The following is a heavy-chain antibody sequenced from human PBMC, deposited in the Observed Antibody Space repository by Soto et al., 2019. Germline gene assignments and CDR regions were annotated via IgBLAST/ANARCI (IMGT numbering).Heavy chain of an antibody. CDR2: INPSGGTT. CDR3: ARGWLTMILVTSWFDP. Sequence: ASVKVSCKASGYTFTSYYMHWVRQAPGQGLEWMGVINPSGGTTKYAQKFQGRVTMTRDTSTSTVFMELSSLRSEDTAVYYCARGWLTMILVTSWFDPWGQGTLVTVSS. V-gene: IGHV1-46*01. CDR1: GYTFTSYY. J-gene: IGHJ5*02. D-gene: IGHD3-22*01.